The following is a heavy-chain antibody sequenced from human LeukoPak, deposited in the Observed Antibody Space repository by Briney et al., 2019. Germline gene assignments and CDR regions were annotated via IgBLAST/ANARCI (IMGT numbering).Heavy chain of an antibody. D-gene: IGHD3-10*01. V-gene: IGHV3-23*01. CDR3: AKPHYSGSGSHSREDY. CDR1: GFTFSNYA. Sequence: GGSLRLSCAASGFTFSNYAMTWVRQAPGKGLGCVSAISGSGDDTYYADSVKGRFTISRDNSKITVYLQMSSLRAEDTAVYYCAKPHYSGSGSHSREDYWGQGTLVTVSS. CDR2: ISGSGDDT. J-gene: IGHJ4*02.